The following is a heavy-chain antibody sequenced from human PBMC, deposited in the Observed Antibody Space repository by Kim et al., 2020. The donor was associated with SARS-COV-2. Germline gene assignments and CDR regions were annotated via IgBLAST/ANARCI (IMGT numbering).Heavy chain of an antibody. Sequence: TIYYADSVKGRFTISRDNAKNSLYLQMNSLRVEDTAVYYCARDPSRGKGDVWGRGTTVTVSS. D-gene: IGHD3-10*01. V-gene: IGHV3-48*03. CDR3: ARDPSRGKGDV. CDR2: TI. J-gene: IGHJ6*04.